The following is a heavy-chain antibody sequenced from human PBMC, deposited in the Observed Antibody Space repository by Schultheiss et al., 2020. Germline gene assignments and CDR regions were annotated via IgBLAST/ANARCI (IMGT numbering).Heavy chain of an antibody. V-gene: IGHV3-33*01. Sequence: GGSLRLSCAASGFTFSSYGMHWVRQAPGKGLEWVALIWYDGSNIYYADSVKGRFTISRDNSKNTLYLQMNSLRAGDTAVYYCARDGVVVPAAILYYYYGMDVWGQGTTVTVSS. J-gene: IGHJ6*02. CDR3: ARDGVVVPAAILYYYYGMDV. CDR2: IWYDGSNI. D-gene: IGHD2-2*02. CDR1: GFTFSSYG.